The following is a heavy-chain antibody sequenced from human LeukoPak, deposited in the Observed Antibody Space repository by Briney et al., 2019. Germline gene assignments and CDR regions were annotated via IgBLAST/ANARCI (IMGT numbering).Heavy chain of an antibody. CDR1: GFAFSSYA. CDR2: ISGSGGST. J-gene: IGHJ4*02. V-gene: IGHV3-23*01. D-gene: IGHD2-15*01. Sequence: PGGSLRLSCAASGFAFSSYAMSWVRQAPGKGLEWVSAISGSGGSTYYADSVKGRFTISRDNSKNTLYLQMNSLRPEDTAVYYCAKVRVGTAHFDYWGQGTLVTVSS. CDR3: AKVRVGTAHFDY.